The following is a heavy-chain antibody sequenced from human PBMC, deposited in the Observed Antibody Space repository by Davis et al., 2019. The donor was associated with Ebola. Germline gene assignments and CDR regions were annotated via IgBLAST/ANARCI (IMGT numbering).Heavy chain of an antibody. V-gene: IGHV4-39*02. CDR2: IYDSGST. D-gene: IGHD3-22*01. Sequence: MPSETLSLTCTVSGGSITSSSYYWGWLRQPRGKGREGIGNIYDSGSTNYNPSPKGRVTISVDTSMNQFSLKLSSVTAADTAVYYCARDYYDSSGYLHYFDSWGQGTLVTVSS. CDR3: ARDYYDSSGYLHYFDS. J-gene: IGHJ4*02. CDR1: GGSITSSSYY.